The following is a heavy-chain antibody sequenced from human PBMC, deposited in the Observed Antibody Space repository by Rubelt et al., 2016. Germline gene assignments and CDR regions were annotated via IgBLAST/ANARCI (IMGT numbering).Heavy chain of an antibody. Sequence: EVQLVESGGGLVKPGGSLRLSCAPSGFTFSSYSMNWVRQSPGKGLEWVSSISSSSSYIYYADSVKVRFTISRDKAKNSLYLQMNSLGAEAAAVYYCASSSSYDYWGQGALVTVSS. V-gene: IGHV3-21*01. J-gene: IGHJ4*02. D-gene: IGHD6-6*01. CDR2: ISSSSSYI. CDR1: GFTFSSYS. CDR3: ASSSSYDY.